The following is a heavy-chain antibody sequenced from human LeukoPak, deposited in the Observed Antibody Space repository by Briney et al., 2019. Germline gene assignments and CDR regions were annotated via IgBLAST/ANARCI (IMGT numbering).Heavy chain of an antibody. CDR2: ISGSGSTI. V-gene: IGHV3-11*01. CDR1: GFTFSDYY. J-gene: IGHJ6*02. Sequence: GGSLRLSCAASGFTFSDYYMSWIRQAPGKGLEWVSYISGSGSTIYYADSVKGRFTISRDNAKNSLYLQMNSLRAEDTAVYYCARDGFWSDYYYYGMDVWGQGTTVTVSS. D-gene: IGHD3-3*01. CDR3: ARDGFWSDYYYYGMDV.